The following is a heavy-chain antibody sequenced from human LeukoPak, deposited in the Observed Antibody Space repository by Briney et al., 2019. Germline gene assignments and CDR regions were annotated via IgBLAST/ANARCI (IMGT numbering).Heavy chain of an antibody. V-gene: IGHV1-2*02. CDR1: GYTFTDYY. Sequence: ASVNDSFKASGYTFTDYYMHWVRPAPGQGLEWMGWINPDTGGTDYAQKFQSRVTMTRDTSISTAYMELSRVRSDDTAVYYCASLDKGNDVVFDYWGQGTLVTVSS. CDR2: INPDTGGT. J-gene: IGHJ4*02. D-gene: IGHD1-1*01. CDR3: ASLDKGNDVVFDY.